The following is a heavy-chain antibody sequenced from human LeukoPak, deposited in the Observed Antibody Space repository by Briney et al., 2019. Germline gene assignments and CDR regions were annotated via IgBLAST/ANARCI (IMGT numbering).Heavy chain of an antibody. Sequence: SVKVSCKASGGTFSSYAISWVRQAPGQGLEWMGGIIPIFGTANYAQKFQGRVTITTDESTSTAYMELSSLRSEDMAVYYCARGNFWSGPSGVWGKGTTVTVSS. D-gene: IGHD3-3*01. CDR2: IIPIFGTA. V-gene: IGHV1-69*05. J-gene: IGHJ6*04. CDR3: ARGNFWSGPSGV. CDR1: GGTFSSYA.